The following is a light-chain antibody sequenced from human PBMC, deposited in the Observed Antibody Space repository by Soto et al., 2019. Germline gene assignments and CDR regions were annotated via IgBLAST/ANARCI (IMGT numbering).Light chain of an antibody. CDR3: QQRSKMPLT. J-gene: IGKJ1*01. V-gene: IGKV3-11*01. CDR1: QSVRNY. Sequence: EIVLTQSPATLSFAPCETSTLSFTASQSVRNYLAWYQQKPGQAPRLLIYDASNRATGIPARFSGTGSETDFTLTISSLEPEDFAIYYCQQRSKMPLTFGHGTQVDI. CDR2: DAS.